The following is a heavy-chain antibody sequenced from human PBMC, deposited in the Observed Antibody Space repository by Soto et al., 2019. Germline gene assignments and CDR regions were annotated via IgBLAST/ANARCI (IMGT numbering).Heavy chain of an antibody. J-gene: IGHJ4*01. CDR3: ARHAVITLGGVLVRNYF. CDR2: IDPSGSYT. V-gene: IGHV5-10-1*01. Sequence: GESLKISCKGSGYTFTSCWFTWVRQMPGKGLEWMGRIDPSGSYTNYSSSFQGHVTISVDKSINTAYLQWRGLKASDTAMYYCARHAVITLGGVLVRNYF. CDR1: GYTFTSCW. D-gene: IGHD3-16*02.